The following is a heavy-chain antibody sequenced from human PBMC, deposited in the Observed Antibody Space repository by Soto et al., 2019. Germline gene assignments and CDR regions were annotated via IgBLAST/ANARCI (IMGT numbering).Heavy chain of an antibody. CDR2: IWYDGSNK. CDR1: GFTFSSYG. D-gene: IGHD4-17*01. J-gene: IGHJ1*01. V-gene: IGHV3-33*01. Sequence: GGSLRLSCAASGFTFSSYGMHWVRQAPGKGLEWVAVIWYDGSNKYYADSVKGRFTISRENSKNTLYLQMNSLRAEDTAVYYCARDRNGDHAEYFQHWGQGTLVTVSS. CDR3: ARDRNGDHAEYFQH.